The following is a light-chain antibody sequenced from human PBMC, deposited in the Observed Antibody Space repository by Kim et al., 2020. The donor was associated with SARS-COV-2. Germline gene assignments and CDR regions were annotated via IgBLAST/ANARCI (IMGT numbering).Light chain of an antibody. Sequence: CTLSSGYSNYKVDWYQQRPGKGPRFVMRVGTGGIVGSKGDGIPDRFSVLGSGLNRYLTIKNIQEEDESDYYCGADHGSGSNFVYVFGTGTKVTVL. CDR1: SGYSNYK. V-gene: IGLV9-49*01. CDR3: GADHGSGSNFVYV. CDR2: VGTGGIVG. J-gene: IGLJ1*01.